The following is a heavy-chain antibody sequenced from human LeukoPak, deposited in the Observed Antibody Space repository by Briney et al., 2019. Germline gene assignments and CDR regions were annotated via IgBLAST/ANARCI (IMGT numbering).Heavy chain of an antibody. CDR2: INHSGST. V-gene: IGHV4-34*01. CDR1: GGSFSGYY. CDR3: ARSVLTSFFDY. J-gene: IGHJ4*02. D-gene: IGHD1-26*01. Sequence: SETLSLTCAVYGGSFSGYYWSWIRQPPGKGLEWIGEINHSGSTNYNPSLKSRVTISVDTSKNQLSLKLSSVTAADTAVYYCARSVLTSFFDYWGQGTLVTVSS.